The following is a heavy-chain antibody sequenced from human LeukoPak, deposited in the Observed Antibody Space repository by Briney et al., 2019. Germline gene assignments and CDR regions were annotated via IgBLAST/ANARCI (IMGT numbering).Heavy chain of an antibody. V-gene: IGHV4-4*07. J-gene: IGHJ6*02. CDR1: GGSISSYY. CDR3: ARDLYDILTGYGGPSYGMDV. Sequence: SETLSPTCTVSGGSISSYYWGWIRQPAGKGLEWIGRIYTSGSTNYNPSLKSRVTMSVDTSKNQFSLKLSSVTAADTAVYYCARDLYDILTGYGGPSYGMDVWGQGTTVTVSS. D-gene: IGHD3-9*01. CDR2: IYTSGST.